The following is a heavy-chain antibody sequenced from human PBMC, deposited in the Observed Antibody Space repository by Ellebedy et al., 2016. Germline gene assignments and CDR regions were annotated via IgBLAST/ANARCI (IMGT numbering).Heavy chain of an antibody. V-gene: IGHV3-53*01. CDR1: GFTVSSNY. CDR3: AKDFWVAGVTYYYYGMDV. Sequence: GESLKISXAASGFTVSSNYMSWVRQAPGKGLEWVSVIYSGGSTYHADSVKGRFTISRDNSKNTLYLQMNSLRAEDTAVYYCAKDFWVAGVTYYYYGMDVWGQGTTVTVSS. J-gene: IGHJ6*02. CDR2: IYSGGST. D-gene: IGHD6-19*01.